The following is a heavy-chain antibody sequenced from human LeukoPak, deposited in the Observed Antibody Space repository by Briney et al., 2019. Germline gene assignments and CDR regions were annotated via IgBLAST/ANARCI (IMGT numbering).Heavy chain of an antibody. CDR2: IYYSGST. V-gene: IGHV4-39*01. CDR3: ARQGIRTGYYYDSSGYYYPFDY. D-gene: IGHD3-22*01. CDR1: GGSISSSSYY. Sequence: LETLSLTCTVSGGSISSSSYYWGWIRQPPGKGLEWIGSIYYSGSTYYNPSLKSRVTISVDTSKNQFSLKLSSVTAADTAVYYCARQGIRTGYYYDSSGYYYPFDYWGQGTLVTVSS. J-gene: IGHJ4*02.